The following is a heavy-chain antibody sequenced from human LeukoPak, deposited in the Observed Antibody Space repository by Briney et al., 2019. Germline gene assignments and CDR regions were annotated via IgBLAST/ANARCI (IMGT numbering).Heavy chain of an antibody. J-gene: IGHJ6*03. CDR1: GGSFSNYF. CDR2: IYPSGNT. V-gene: IGHV4-4*07. Sequence: SETLSLTCSVSGGSFSNYFWSWVRQPAGKGLEWIGRIYPSGNTNYNPSLKSRVALSVDTSKTQFYLSLSSVTAADTAVYYCAREDSGSYYNFYYFYMDVWGKGTTVTISS. D-gene: IGHD3-10*01. CDR3: AREDSGSYYNFYYFYMDV.